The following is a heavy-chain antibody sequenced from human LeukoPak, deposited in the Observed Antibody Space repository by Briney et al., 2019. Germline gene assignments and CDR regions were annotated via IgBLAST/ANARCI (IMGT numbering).Heavy chain of an antibody. Sequence: GGSLRLSCAASGFTFSSYTMHWVRQAPGKGLEWVAVISYDGSNKYYADSVKGRFTISRDNSKNTLYLQMNSLRAEDTAVYYCARDLVGSSSHRFDPWGQGTLVTVSS. CDR1: GFTFSSYT. CDR3: ARDLVGSSSHRFDP. V-gene: IGHV3-30-3*01. D-gene: IGHD6-6*01. J-gene: IGHJ5*02. CDR2: ISYDGSNK.